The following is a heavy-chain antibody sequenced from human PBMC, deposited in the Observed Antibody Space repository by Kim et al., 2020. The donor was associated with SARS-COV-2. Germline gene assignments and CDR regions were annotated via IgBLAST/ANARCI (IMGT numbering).Heavy chain of an antibody. V-gene: IGHV4-34*01. D-gene: IGHD3-3*01. Sequence: SETLSLTCAVYGGSFSGYYWSWIRQPPGKGLEWIGEINHSGSTNYNPSLKSRVTISVDTSKNQFSLKLSSVTAADTAVYYCAGFLEWLFVCYYGMDVWGQGTTVTV. CDR2: INHSGST. CDR3: AGFLEWLFVCYYGMDV. J-gene: IGHJ6*02. CDR1: GGSFSGYY.